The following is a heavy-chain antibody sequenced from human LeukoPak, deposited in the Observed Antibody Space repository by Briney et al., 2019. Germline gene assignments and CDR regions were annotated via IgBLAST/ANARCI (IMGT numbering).Heavy chain of an antibody. Sequence: ASVKVSCKASGYTFTSYGISWVRQAPGQGLEWMGWISAYNGNTNYAQKLQGRVTMTTDTSTSTAYMELRSLRSDDTTVYYCARVTERGRYYYGSGSKRAFDIWGQGTMVTVSS. D-gene: IGHD3-10*01. V-gene: IGHV1-18*01. CDR3: ARVTERGRYYYGSGSKRAFDI. CDR2: ISAYNGNT. J-gene: IGHJ3*02. CDR1: GYTFTSYG.